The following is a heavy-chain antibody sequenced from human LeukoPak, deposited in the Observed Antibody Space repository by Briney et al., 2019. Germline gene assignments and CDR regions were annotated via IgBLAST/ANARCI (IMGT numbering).Heavy chain of an antibody. J-gene: IGHJ6*04. D-gene: IGHD3-10*02. V-gene: IGHV3-7*01. CDR3: AELGITMIGGV. Sequence: GGSLRLSCAASGFTFSTYGMSWVRQAPGKGLEWVANIKQDGSEKYYVDSVKGRFTISRDNAKNSLYLQMNSLRAEDTAVYYCAELGITMIGGVWGKGTTVTISS. CDR1: GFTFSTYG. CDR2: IKQDGSEK.